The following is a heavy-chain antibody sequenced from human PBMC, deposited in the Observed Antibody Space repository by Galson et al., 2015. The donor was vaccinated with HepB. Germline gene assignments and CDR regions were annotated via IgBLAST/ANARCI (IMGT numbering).Heavy chain of an antibody. Sequence: SLRLSCAASGFIFSDYYMTWFRQAPGKGLECISYISGTSSDRKYADSVRGRFTISRDNAKNSLYLQMNSLRVEDTAVYYCARPTQLPDSWGRGTLVTVSS. CDR1: GFIFSDYY. V-gene: IGHV3-11*06. D-gene: IGHD5-24*01. CDR2: ISGTSSDR. CDR3: ARPTQLPDS. J-gene: IGHJ5*01.